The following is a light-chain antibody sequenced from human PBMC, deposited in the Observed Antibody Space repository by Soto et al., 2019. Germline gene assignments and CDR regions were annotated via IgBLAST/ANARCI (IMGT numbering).Light chain of an antibody. CDR2: DES. V-gene: IGKV3-11*01. Sequence: EIVLTQSPATLSLSPGERATLSCRASQSVSSYLAWYKHKPGQAPRRLIYDESNRATGIPATFSGSESGTDFTLTISSLEPEDFAVYYCQQRSNWPPITFGQGTRLEMK. CDR3: QQRSNWPPIT. CDR1: QSVSSY. J-gene: IGKJ5*01.